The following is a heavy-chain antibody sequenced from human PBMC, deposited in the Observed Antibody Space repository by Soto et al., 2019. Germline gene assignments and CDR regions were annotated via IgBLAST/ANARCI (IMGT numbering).Heavy chain of an antibody. CDR1: GYTLSNYG. D-gene: IGHD3-3*01. V-gene: IGHV1-18*01. CDR2: SSTHNGNT. Sequence: QAQLVQSGAEMKKPGASVKVSCKASGYTLSNYGISWVRQAPGQGLEWMGWSSTHNGNTKYAKKSQGRVTMTTDTSTSTAYMELRSLRSDDTPVYYCVRDHHDFSSDYHYYHMDVWGKGTTVTVSS. J-gene: IGHJ6*03. CDR3: VRDHHDFSSDYHYYHMDV.